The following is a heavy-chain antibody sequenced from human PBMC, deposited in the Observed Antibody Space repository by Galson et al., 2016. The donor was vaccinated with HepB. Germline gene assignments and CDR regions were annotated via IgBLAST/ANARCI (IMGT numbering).Heavy chain of an antibody. CDR2: ISTYNSHR. CDR3: VREVPTAGGFFDY. Sequence: SVKVSCKASGYTFTTYGISWVRQAPGQGLEWLGWISTYNSHRNYAQKFQGRVTMTTDTSTATAYMELRSLRSDDTAVYYCVREVPTAGGFFDYWGQGTQVTVSS. CDR1: GYTFTTYG. V-gene: IGHV1-18*04. D-gene: IGHD5-12*01. J-gene: IGHJ4*02.